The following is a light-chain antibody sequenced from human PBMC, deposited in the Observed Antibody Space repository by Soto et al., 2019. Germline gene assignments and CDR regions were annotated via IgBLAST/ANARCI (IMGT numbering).Light chain of an antibody. CDR1: QDINSR. Sequence: IQTTPSPSSVSASVGDTVTITCRASQDINSRLAWFQQQPGRPPKYVIQAATMLQSGFPSRFAGSGSGRDFTLTIHTLQPEDSATYYCLQVANFPRTFGQGTKVDIK. J-gene: IGKJ1*01. CDR3: LQVANFPRT. V-gene: IGKV1-12*01. CDR2: AAT.